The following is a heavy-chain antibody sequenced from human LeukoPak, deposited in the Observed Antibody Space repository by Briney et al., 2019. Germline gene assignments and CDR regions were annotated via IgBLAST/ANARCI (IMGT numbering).Heavy chain of an antibody. CDR1: SASITSSPYF. Sequence: SETLSLTCTVSSASITSSPYFWGWIRQSPGKGLEWIGSISYSGTTYYNPSLKSRVTISVDTSKNQFSLKLNSVTAADTAGFYCAANSADYNTLGSSYKVWGQGTLVTVSS. CDR2: ISYSGTT. CDR3: AANSADYNTLGSSYKV. D-gene: IGHD3-10*01. J-gene: IGHJ4*02. V-gene: IGHV4-39*01.